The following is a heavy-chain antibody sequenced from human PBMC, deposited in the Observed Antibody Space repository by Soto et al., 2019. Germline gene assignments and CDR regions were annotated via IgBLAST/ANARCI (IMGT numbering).Heavy chain of an antibody. Sequence: TGGSLRLFCAASGFSFSAHGMHWVRQAPGKGLEWVAVISYDGINKDYADSVEGRLTISRDNSKNTLYLQLDSLRIDDTGIYYCAKDGGGGYQPPNYYYYGLDVWGQGTTVTVSS. V-gene: IGHV3-30*18. D-gene: IGHD2-21*01. CDR1: GFSFSAHG. CDR3: AKDGGGGYQPPNYYYYGLDV. J-gene: IGHJ6*02. CDR2: ISYDGINK.